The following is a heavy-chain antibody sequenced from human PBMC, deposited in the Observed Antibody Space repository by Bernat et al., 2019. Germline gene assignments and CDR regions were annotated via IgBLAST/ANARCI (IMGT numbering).Heavy chain of an antibody. V-gene: IGHV2-70*04. CDR1: GFSLSTSGIR. CDR3: ARMGVVVSGTVYFDY. Sequence: QVTLKESGPALVKPTQTLTLTCTFSGFSLSTSGIRVSWIRQPPWKALEWLARVDWDDDKFYSTSLGTRLTISKDTSKNQVVLTMTNMDPVDTATYYCARMGVVVSGTVYFDYWGQGALVTVSS. CDR2: VDWDDDK. D-gene: IGHD6-19*01. J-gene: IGHJ4*02.